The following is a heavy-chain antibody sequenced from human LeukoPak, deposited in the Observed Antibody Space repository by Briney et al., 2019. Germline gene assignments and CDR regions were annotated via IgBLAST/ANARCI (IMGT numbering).Heavy chain of an antibody. CDR1: GFTFSSYW. CDR2: IKQDGSEK. Sequence: PGGSLRLSCAASGFTFSSYWMNWVRQAPGKGLEWVANIKQDGSEKYYVDSVKGRFTISRDNAKNSLYLQMNSLRAEDTAVYYCARGGYCSSTSRYVLDWGQGTLVTVSS. J-gene: IGHJ4*02. V-gene: IGHV3-7*01. D-gene: IGHD2-2*01. CDR3: ARGGYCSSTSRYVLD.